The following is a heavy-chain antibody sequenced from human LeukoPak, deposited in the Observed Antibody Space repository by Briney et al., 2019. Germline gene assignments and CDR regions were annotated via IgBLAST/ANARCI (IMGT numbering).Heavy chain of an antibody. V-gene: IGHV1-69*02. CDR2: IIPILGIA. CDR1: GGTFSSYT. D-gene: IGHD2-2*01. J-gene: IGHJ4*02. CDR3: AGDCSSTSCFSSDFDY. Sequence: SVKVSCKASGGTFSSYTISWVRQAPGQGLEWMGRIIPILGIANYAQKFQGGVTITADKSTSTAYMELSSLRSEDTAVYYCAGDCSSTSCFSSDFDYWGQGTLVTVSS.